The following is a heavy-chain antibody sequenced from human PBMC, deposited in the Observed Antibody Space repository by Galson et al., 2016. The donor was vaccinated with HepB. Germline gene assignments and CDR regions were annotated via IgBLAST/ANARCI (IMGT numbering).Heavy chain of an antibody. D-gene: IGHD4-17*01. J-gene: IGHJ4*02. V-gene: IGHV3-30*03. Sequence: SLRLSCAASGFTFSGSGMHWVRQAPGKGLEWVAFISFDGTTKFSADSVKGRFTISRDNSKSTLYLQMNSLRPEDSAVYYCATDNTYATVFLFYFDYWGQGSLVTVSS. CDR3: ATDNTYATVFLFYFDY. CDR2: ISFDGTTK. CDR1: GFTFSGSG.